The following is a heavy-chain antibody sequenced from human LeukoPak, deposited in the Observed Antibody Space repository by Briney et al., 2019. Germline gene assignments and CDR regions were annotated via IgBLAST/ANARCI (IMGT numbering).Heavy chain of an antibody. CDR2: IIPIFGTA. Sequence: SVKVSCKAPGGTFSSYAISWVRQAPGQGLEWMGGIIPIFGTANYAQKFQGRVTITTDESTSTAYMELSSLRSEDTAVYYCARGYCSSTSCYPGAFDIWGQGTMVTVSS. CDR3: ARGYCSSTSCYPGAFDI. J-gene: IGHJ3*02. V-gene: IGHV1-69*05. D-gene: IGHD2-2*01. CDR1: GGTFSSYA.